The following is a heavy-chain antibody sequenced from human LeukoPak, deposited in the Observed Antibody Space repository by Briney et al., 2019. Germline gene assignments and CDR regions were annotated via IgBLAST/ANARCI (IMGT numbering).Heavy chain of an antibody. CDR1: GGTFSSYA. Sequence: GASVKVSCKASGGTFSSYAISWVRQAPGQGLEWMGWINPNSGGTNYAQKFQGRVTMTRDTSISTAYMELSRLRSDDTAVYYCARGHAFDIWGQGTMVTVSS. CDR2: INPNSGGT. J-gene: IGHJ3*02. CDR3: ARGHAFDI. V-gene: IGHV1-2*02.